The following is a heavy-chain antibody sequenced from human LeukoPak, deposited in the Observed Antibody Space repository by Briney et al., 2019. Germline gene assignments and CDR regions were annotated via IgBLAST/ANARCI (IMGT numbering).Heavy chain of an antibody. Sequence: GGSLRLSCAASGFTVRDNYMSWVRQAPGKGLEWVSVIYSSGSTYYADSEKGRFTISRDNSKNTLYLQMNSLRAEDTAVYYCASRVAVVGLDHWGQGTLVTVSS. V-gene: IGHV3-66*01. D-gene: IGHD6-19*01. CDR3: ASRVAVVGLDH. CDR1: GFTVRDNY. J-gene: IGHJ4*02. CDR2: IYSSGST.